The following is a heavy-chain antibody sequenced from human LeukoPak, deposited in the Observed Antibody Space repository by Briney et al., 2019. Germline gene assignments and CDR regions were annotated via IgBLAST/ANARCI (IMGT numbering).Heavy chain of an antibody. CDR3: ANVNTLTTACFDY. D-gene: IGHD4-17*01. CDR2: FYDTGSI. J-gene: IGHJ4*02. Sequence: SETLSLTCAVSGSSFSSAFRWGWIRQPPGKGLQWIGTFYDTGSIYYNPSLKSRVTISVDPSKNQFSLNLTSVTAADTAVYYCANVNTLTTACFDYWGQGTLVTVSS. CDR1: GSSFSSAFR. V-gene: IGHV4-38-2*01.